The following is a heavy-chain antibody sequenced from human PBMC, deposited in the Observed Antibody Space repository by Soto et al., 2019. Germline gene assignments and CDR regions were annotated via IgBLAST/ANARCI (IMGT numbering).Heavy chain of an antibody. V-gene: IGHV3-33*01. J-gene: IGHJ6*02. CDR2: IYYDGSNK. CDR1: GFTFSIYG. CDR3: ARNLKDYGMDV. Sequence: GESLKISCAASGFTFSIYGMHWVRQAPGKGLEWVALIYYDGSNKYYTDSVKGRFTISRDNSKNTLYLQMNSLRAEDTAVYSCARNLKDYGMDVWGQGTTVTVSS.